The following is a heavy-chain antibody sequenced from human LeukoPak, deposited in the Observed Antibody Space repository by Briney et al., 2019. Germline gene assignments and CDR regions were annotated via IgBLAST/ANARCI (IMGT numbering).Heavy chain of an antibody. CDR1: GFTFSSYS. CDR3: AREWRGVTPPDY. J-gene: IGHJ4*02. CDR2: ISSSSSYI. D-gene: IGHD3-10*01. Sequence: GGSLRLSCAASGFTFSSYSMNWVRQAPGKGLEWVSSISSSSSYIYYADSVKGRFTISRDNAKNSLYLQMNSLRAEDTAVYYCAREWRGVTPPDYWGQGTLVTVSS. V-gene: IGHV3-21*01.